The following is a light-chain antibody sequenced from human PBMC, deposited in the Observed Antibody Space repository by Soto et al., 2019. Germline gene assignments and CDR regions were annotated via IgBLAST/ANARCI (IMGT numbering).Light chain of an antibody. CDR2: DVS. V-gene: IGLV2-14*01. CDR3: SSYTSSSTLVV. Sequence: QSALTQPASVSGSPGQSITISCTGTSSDVGGYNYVYWYQQNPGKAPKLMIYDVSNRPSGVSNRFSGSKSGNTASLTISGLQAEDEADYYCSSYTSSSTLVVFGGGTNLTVL. J-gene: IGLJ2*01. CDR1: SSDVGGYNY.